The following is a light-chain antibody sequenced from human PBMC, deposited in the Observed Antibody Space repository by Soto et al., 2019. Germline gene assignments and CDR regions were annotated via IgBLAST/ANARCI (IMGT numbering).Light chain of an antibody. J-gene: IGLJ2*01. CDR3: QSYDSSLSGSV. CDR2: GNT. CDR1: SSNIGAGYG. V-gene: IGLV1-40*01. Sequence: QSVLTQPPSVSGAPGQRVTISCTGRSSNIGAGYGVHWYQQVPGTAPKLLIYGNTNRPSGVPDRFSGAKSGTSASLAITGLQAEDEADYYCQSYDSSLSGSVFGGGTKLTVL.